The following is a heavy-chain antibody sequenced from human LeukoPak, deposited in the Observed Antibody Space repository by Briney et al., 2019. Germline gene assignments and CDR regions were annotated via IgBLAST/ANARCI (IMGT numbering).Heavy chain of an antibody. D-gene: IGHD2-2*01. CDR2: IYYSGST. V-gene: IGHV4-59*11. CDR3: ARDRYCSSTSCFGFDS. CDR1: GGSISSHY. Sequence: SETLSLTCTVSGGSISSHYWSWIRQPPGKGLEWIGYIYYSGSTDYNPSLKSRVTISVDTSKNQFSLRLSSVTAADTAVYYCARDRYCSSTSCFGFDSWGQGTLVTVSS. J-gene: IGHJ4*02.